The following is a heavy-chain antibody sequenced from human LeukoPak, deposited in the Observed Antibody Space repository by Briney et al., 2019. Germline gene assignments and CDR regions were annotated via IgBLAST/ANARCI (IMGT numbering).Heavy chain of an antibody. CDR2: ISSSSSYI. V-gene: IGHV3-21*01. CDR3: ARGGEITYYDFWGGYLEIDY. D-gene: IGHD3-3*01. Sequence: GGSLRLSCAASGFTFSSYSMNWVRQAPGKGLEWVSSISSSSSYIYYADSVKGRFTISRDNAKNSLYLQMSSLRAEDTAVYYCARGGEITYYDFWGGYLEIDYWGQGTLVTVSS. J-gene: IGHJ4*02. CDR1: GFTFSSYS.